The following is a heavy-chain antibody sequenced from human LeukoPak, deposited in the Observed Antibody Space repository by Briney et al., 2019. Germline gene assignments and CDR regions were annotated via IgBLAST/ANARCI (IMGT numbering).Heavy chain of an antibody. CDR1: RFTFSNNW. V-gene: IGHV3-64*01. Sequence: GGSLRLSCAASRFTFSNNWMHWVRQAPGKGLEYVSAISSNGGSTYYANSVKGRFTISRDNSKNTLYLQMGSLRAEDMAVYYCARGYHTWIQLWLGGYFDYWGQGTLVTVSS. CDR3: ARGYHTWIQLWLGGYFDY. CDR2: ISSNGGST. J-gene: IGHJ4*02. D-gene: IGHD5-18*01.